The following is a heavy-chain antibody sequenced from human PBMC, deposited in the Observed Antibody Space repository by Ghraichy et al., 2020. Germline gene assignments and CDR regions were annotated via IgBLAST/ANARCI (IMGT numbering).Heavy chain of an antibody. CDR2: IGTAGDT. CDR3: ARGRGYYNSAFYGMDV. J-gene: IGHJ6*02. CDR1: GFTFSSYD. D-gene: IGHD3-9*01. V-gene: IGHV3-13*01. Sequence: GGSLRLSCAASGFTFSSYDMRWVRQATGKGLEWVSGIGTAGDTFYPGSMKGRFTISRENAKNSLYLLMNSRGTGDTAVYYCARGRGYYNSAFYGMDVWGQGTTVTVSS.